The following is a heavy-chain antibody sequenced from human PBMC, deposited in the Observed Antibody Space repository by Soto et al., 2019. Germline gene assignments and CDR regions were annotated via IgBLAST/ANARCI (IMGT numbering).Heavy chain of an antibody. V-gene: IGHV3-23*01. J-gene: IGHJ4*02. CDR3: AKATYYDFWSGSGPFDY. D-gene: IGHD3-3*01. CDR1: EFTFSGYA. Sequence: EVHLLESGGGLIQPGGSLRLSCAASEFTFSGYAMSWVRQAPGRGLEWVSAISGSGGSTFYADSVKGRFTISRDNSKDTMYLQMHSLRAEDTAVYYCAKATYYDFWSGSGPFDYWGLGALVSVSS. CDR2: ISGSGGST.